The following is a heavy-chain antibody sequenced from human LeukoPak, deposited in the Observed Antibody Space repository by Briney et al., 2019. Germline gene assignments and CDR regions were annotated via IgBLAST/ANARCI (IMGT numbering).Heavy chain of an antibody. CDR3: ARGTVAFDY. J-gene: IGHJ4*02. D-gene: IGHD4-23*01. V-gene: IGHV4-38-2*02. Sequence: PSETLSLTCTVSGYSISSGYYWGWIRQPPGKGLEWIGSIYHSGVTYYNPSLKSRVTISVDTSKNQFSLKLDSVTAADTAVYYCARGTVAFDYWGQGTLVTVSS. CDR2: IYHSGVT. CDR1: GYSISSGYY.